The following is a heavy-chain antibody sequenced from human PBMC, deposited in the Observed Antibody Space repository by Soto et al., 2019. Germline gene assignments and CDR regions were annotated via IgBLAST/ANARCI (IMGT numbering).Heavy chain of an antibody. CDR3: AMQAGTPTDS. V-gene: IGHV4-34*01. D-gene: IGHD1-1*01. CDR2: INHSGST. Sequence: QVQLQQWGAGLLKPSETLSLTCAVFGGSFSGYYWSWFRQPPGKGLEWIGDINHSGSTNYNPSLKSRVTMSVDTSNKQFSLNLSSVTAADTAVYYCAMQAGTPTDSWGQGTLVTVSS. J-gene: IGHJ4*02. CDR1: GGSFSGYY.